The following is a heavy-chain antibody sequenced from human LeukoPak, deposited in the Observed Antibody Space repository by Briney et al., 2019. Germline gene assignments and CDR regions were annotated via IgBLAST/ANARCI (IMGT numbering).Heavy chain of an antibody. CDR1: GFTFINAW. D-gene: IGHD3-10*01. J-gene: IGHJ4*02. V-gene: IGHV3-15*07. Sequence: PGGSLRLSCATSGFTFINAWMNWVRQAPGKGLEWVGRIKSKSDGGTIEYAARVEGRFTISRDDSTNTLYLQMSSLQIEDTAVYYCTTLVVRGVILDYWGQGTLVTVSS. CDR2: IKSKSDGGTI. CDR3: TTLVVRGVILDY.